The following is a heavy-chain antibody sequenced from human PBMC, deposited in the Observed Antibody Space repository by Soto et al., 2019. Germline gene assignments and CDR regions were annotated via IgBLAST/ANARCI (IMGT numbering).Heavy chain of an antibody. D-gene: IGHD2-21*02. CDR2: IWYEGLNI. J-gene: IGHJ3*02. V-gene: IGHV3-33*01. CDR3: ARAGPYCGSDCYPWAFDI. CDR1: GFTFSTYG. Sequence: GGSLRLSCAASGFTFSTYGMHWVRQTPGKGLEWVAIIWYEGLNIYYADSVKGRFTISRDDSKNTVYLEMNSLRPGDTAVYYCARAGPYCGSDCYPWAFDIWGNGAVVTVSS.